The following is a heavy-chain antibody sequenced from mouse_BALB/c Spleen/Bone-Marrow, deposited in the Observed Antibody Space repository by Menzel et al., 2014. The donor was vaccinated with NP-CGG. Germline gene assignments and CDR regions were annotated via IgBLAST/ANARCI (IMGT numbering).Heavy chain of an antibody. CDR1: GLTFSSFG. Sequence: DVKLVESGGGLVQPGGSRKLSCAASGLTFSSFGMHWVRQAPEKGLEWVAYISSGSSTIYYADTVKGRFTISRDNPKSTLFLQMTSLRSEDTAMYYCARSPWFAYWGQGTLVTVSA. J-gene: IGHJ3*01. CDR2: ISSGSSTI. CDR3: ARSPWFAY. V-gene: IGHV5-17*02.